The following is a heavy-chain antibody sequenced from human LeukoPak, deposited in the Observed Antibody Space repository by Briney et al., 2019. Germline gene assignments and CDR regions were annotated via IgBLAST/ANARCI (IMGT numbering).Heavy chain of an antibody. CDR3: ARLSQTPDYSSNGGYYYLGY. J-gene: IGHJ4*02. CDR1: RYTFTSSD. V-gene: IGHV1-8*01. CDR2: MNPNTGRT. D-gene: IGHD2-8*01. Sequence: ASVKVSCKASRYTFTSSDINWVREAAGQGLEWMGWMNPNTGRTGFAQKFQGRLTMTRDTSISTAYMELSSLRSEDTAVYYCARLSQTPDYSSNGGYYYLGYWAREPRSPSPQ.